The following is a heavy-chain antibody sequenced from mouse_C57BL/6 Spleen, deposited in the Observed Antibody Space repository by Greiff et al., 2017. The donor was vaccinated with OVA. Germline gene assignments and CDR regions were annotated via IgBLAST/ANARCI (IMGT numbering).Heavy chain of an antibody. CDR3: ARWGDGYYRAMDY. CDR1: GYTFPSYW. D-gene: IGHD2-3*01. CDR2: IDPNSGGT. V-gene: IGHV1-72*01. J-gene: IGHJ4*01. Sequence: QVPLQQPGAELVKPGASVKLSCKASGYTFPSYWMHWVKQRHGRGLEWIGRIDPNSGGTKYNAKFKRKATLTVDKPSSTAYMQLSNLTSEDSAVYYCARWGDGYYRAMDYWGQGTSVTVSS.